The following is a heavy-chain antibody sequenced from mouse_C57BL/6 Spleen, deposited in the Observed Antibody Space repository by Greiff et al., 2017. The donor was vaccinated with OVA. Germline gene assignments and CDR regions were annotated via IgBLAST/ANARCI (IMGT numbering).Heavy chain of an antibody. V-gene: IGHV1-64*01. CDR1: GYTFTTYW. D-gene: IGHD2-5*01. CDR3: GRDSNNAMDY. CDR2: IHPNSGGT. J-gene: IGHJ4*01. Sequence: QVQLQQPGAELVKPGASVKLSCKASGYTFTTYWMHWVKQRPGQGLEWIGIIHPNSGGTNYNEKFKSKATLTVDKSSSTAYMQLSSLTSEYSAVYYCGRDSNNAMDYWGQGTSVTVSS.